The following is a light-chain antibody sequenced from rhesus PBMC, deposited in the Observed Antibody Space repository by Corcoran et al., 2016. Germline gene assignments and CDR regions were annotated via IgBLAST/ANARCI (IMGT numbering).Light chain of an antibody. CDR1: QGINKE. J-gene: IGKJ2*01. CDR3: LQDYTTPYS. V-gene: IGKV1-94*01. Sequence: DIQMTQSPSSLSASVGDRVTVTCRASQGINKELSWYQQKPGKAPTLLIYTASSLQPGVSSRFICSGSGTDFTRTISSLQPEDVATYYCLQDYTTPYSFGQGTKVEIK. CDR2: TAS.